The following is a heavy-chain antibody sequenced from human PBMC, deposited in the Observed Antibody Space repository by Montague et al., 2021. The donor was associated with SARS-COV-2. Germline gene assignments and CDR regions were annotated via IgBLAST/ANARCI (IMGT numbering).Heavy chain of an antibody. J-gene: IGHJ5*02. CDR1: GGSISSSSYY. D-gene: IGHD1-26*01. CDR2: IYYSGST. V-gene: IGHV4-39*01. CDR3: ARQGSGSYYNWFDP. Sequence: SETRSLTCTVSGGSISSSSYYWGWIRQPPGKGLEWIGSIYYSGSTFYNPSLKSRVTISVDTSKNQFSLKLSSVTAADTAVYYCARQGSGSYYNWFDPWGQGTLVTASS.